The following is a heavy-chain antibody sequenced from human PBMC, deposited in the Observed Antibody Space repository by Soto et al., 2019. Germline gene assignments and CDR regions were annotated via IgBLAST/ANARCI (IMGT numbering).Heavy chain of an antibody. D-gene: IGHD3-10*01. Sequence: EVQLVESGGGLIQPGGSLKLSCAASGFTVGNNYMSWVRQAPGKGLEWVSLIYSNGTTKYADSVKGRFTVSRDNAKNTLDLQINIRGAEDTAVYYCAKEGRGSGSHYNSFGYWGQGTLVTVSS. CDR2: IYSNGTT. CDR1: GFTVGNNY. CDR3: AKEGRGSGSHYNSFGY. V-gene: IGHV3-53*01. J-gene: IGHJ4*02.